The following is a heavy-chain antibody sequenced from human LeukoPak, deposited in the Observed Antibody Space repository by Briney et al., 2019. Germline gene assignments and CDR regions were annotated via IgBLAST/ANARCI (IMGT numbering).Heavy chain of an antibody. D-gene: IGHD6-19*01. CDR2: ISSSSSYI. Sequence: GGSLRLSCAASGFTFSSYSMNWVRQAPGKGLEWVSSISSSSSYIYYADSVKGRFTISRDNAKNSLYLQMNSLRAEDTAVYYCARAYWRSYSSGWYPDYWGQGTLVTVSS. CDR3: ARAYWRSYSSGWYPDY. CDR1: GFTFSSYS. V-gene: IGHV3-21*01. J-gene: IGHJ4*02.